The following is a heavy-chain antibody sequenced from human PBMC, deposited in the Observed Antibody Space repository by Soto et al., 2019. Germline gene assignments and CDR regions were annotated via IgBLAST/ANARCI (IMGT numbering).Heavy chain of an antibody. V-gene: IGHV3-23*01. CDR1: GFTFSSYA. CDR3: AIGGVDAGPLYYFDY. D-gene: IGHD3-16*01. J-gene: IGHJ4*02. CDR2: ISGSGGST. Sequence: GGSLRLSCAASGFTFSSYAMSWVRQAPGKGLEWVSAISGSGGSTYYADSVKGRFTISRDNSKNTLYLQMNSLRAEDTAVYYCAIGGVDAGPLYYFDYWGQGTLVTVSS.